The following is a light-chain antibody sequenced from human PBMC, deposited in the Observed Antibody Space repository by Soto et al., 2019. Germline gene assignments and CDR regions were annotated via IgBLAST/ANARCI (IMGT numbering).Light chain of an antibody. Sequence: DIQMTQSPSSLSASVGDRVTITCQASQDISNYLNWYQHKPGKAPKLLSYDAYTLETGVPSRFSGSGSGTDFTFTISSLQPEDIATYYCQQYDNLLLTFGGGTKVEIK. CDR1: QDISNY. CDR2: DAY. CDR3: QQYDNLLLT. V-gene: IGKV1-33*01. J-gene: IGKJ4*01.